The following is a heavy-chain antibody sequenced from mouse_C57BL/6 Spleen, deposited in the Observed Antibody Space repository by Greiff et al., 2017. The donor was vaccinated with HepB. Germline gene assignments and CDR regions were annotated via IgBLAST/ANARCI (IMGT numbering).Heavy chain of an antibody. Sequence: VQLQESGPELVKPGASVKISCKASGYSFTGYYMNWVKQSPEKSLEWIGEINPSTGGTTYNQKFKAKATLTVDKSSSTAYMQLKSLTSEDSAVYYCAEFITGYFDVWGTGTTVTVSS. CDR1: GYSFTGYY. D-gene: IGHD1-1*01. CDR3: AEFITGYFDV. J-gene: IGHJ1*03. CDR2: INPSTGGT. V-gene: IGHV1-42*01.